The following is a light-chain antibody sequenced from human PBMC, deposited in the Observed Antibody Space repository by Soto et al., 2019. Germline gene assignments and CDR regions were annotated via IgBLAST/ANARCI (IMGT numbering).Light chain of an antibody. CDR1: QSVSGW. J-gene: IGKJ1*01. CDR3: QQYETFSGT. Sequence: DIQMPQSPSTLSASVGATVTATCRASQSVSGWLAWYQQKPGEAPKLLIYDASALPRGVPSRFSGSGSGTKFTLTIASLQPDDFATYYCQQYETFSGTFGPGTKVDIK. CDR2: DAS. V-gene: IGKV1-5*01.